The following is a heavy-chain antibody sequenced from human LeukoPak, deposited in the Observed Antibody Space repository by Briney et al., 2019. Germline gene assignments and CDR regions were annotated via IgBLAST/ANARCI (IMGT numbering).Heavy chain of an antibody. D-gene: IGHD4-11*01. CDR2: INHSGST. V-gene: IGHV4-34*01. CDR1: GGSFSGYC. CDR3: ARGSNDYSNPIDY. Sequence: PSETLSLTCAVYGGSFSGYCWSWIRQPPGKGLEWIGEINHSGSTNYNPSLKSRVTISVDTSKNQFSLKLSSVTAADTAVYYCARGSNDYSNPIDYWGQGTLVTVSS. J-gene: IGHJ4*02.